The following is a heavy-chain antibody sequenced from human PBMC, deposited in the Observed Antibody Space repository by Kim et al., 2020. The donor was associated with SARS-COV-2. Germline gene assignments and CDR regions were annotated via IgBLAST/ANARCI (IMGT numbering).Heavy chain of an antibody. Sequence: GGSLRLSCAASGFSFRRYWMHWVRRAPGKGLVWVARTNEYGSVTNYADSVKGRFTISRDNAENTLYLQMNSLTVDDTAVYYCARDLSGADDYWGQGTLVTVSS. CDR3: ARDLSGADDY. D-gene: IGHD3-10*01. V-gene: IGHV3-74*01. J-gene: IGHJ4*02. CDR2: TNEYGSVT. CDR1: GFSFRRYW.